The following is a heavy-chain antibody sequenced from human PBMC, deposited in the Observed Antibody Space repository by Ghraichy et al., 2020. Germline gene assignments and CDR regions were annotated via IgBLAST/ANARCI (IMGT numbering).Heavy chain of an antibody. CDR1: GGSISSYY. J-gene: IGHJ4*02. V-gene: IGHV4-59*01. D-gene: IGHD3-10*01. CDR3: ARTPGSHGPPFDY. CDR2: IYYSGST. Sequence: ETLSLTCTVSGGSISSYYWSWIRQPPGKGLEWIGYIYYSGSTNYNPSLKSRVTISVDTSKNQFSLKLSSVTAADTAVYYCARTPGSHGPPFDYWGQGTLVTVSS.